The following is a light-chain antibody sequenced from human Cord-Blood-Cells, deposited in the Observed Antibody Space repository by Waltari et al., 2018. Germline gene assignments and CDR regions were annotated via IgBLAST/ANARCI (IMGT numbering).Light chain of an antibody. J-gene: IGLJ2*01. CDR1: SSDVGGYNY. Sequence: QSALTQPASVSGSPGQSITISCTGTSSDVGGYNYASCYQQHPGKAPQLMMYDVSHRPSGVSNRVSGSKSGNTASLTSSGLQAEDEADYYCSSYTGSSTLVVFGGGTKLTVL. CDR2: DVS. CDR3: SSYTGSSTLVV. V-gene: IGLV2-14*01.